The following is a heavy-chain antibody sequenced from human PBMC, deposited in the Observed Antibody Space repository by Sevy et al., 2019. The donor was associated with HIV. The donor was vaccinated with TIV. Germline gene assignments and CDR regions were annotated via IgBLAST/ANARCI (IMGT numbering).Heavy chain of an antibody. J-gene: IGHJ4*02. CDR3: VREGLGGFSYSLDC. D-gene: IGHD3-16*01. V-gene: IGHV3-7*01. CDR2: MNQDGTER. Sequence: GGSLRLSCAASGFTLRNYAMSWVRQAPGKGLEWVATMNQDGTERDYVDSVKGRFTISRDNTKTSLFLQMNSLSAEDTGVYYCVREGLGGFSYSLDCWGQRTLVTVSS. CDR1: GFTLRNYA.